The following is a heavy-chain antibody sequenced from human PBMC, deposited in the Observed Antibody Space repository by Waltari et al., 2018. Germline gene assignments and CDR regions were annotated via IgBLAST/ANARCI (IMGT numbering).Heavy chain of an antibody. CDR1: GYTFTGYY. J-gene: IGHJ4*02. D-gene: IGHD3-9*01. CDR3: AVQRDILTCYSPLVDY. CDR2: INPNSGGT. Sequence: QVQLVQSGAEVKKPGASVKVSCKASGYTFTGYYMHWVRQAPGQGLEWMGWINPNSGGTNDAQKFQGRVTMTRDTSISTAYMELSRLRSDDTAVYYCAVQRDILTCYSPLVDYWGQGTLVTVSS. V-gene: IGHV1-2*02.